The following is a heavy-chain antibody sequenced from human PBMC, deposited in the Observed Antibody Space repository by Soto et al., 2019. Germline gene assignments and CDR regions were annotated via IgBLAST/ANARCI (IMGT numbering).Heavy chain of an antibody. J-gene: IGHJ4*02. CDR2: IYPGDSDT. CDR1: GYTFATHW. CDR3: PRLEMTGLDN. Sequence: PGESLKISCKGSGYTFATHWIAWVRQMPGKGLEWMGIIYPGDSDTRYSPSFQGQVTISADKSFSTAYLQWSSLKASDTAIYFCPRLEMTGLDNWRKGTPVTVSS. V-gene: IGHV5-51*01. D-gene: IGHD3-9*01.